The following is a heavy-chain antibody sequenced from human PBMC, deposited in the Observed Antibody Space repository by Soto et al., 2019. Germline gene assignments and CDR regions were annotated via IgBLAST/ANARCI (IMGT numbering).Heavy chain of an antibody. V-gene: IGHV1-46*01. CDR3: ARAYSGSSSPDY. J-gene: IGHJ4*02. Sequence: ASVKDSCKASGYTFISYQMHWVRQAPGQGLEWMGIINPGGGSTTYTQKFQGRVTMTRDTSTSTVYMDLSSLRSEDTAVYYCARAYSGSSSPDYWGQGTLVTVSS. CDR1: GYTFISYQ. D-gene: IGHD6-6*01. CDR2: INPGGGST.